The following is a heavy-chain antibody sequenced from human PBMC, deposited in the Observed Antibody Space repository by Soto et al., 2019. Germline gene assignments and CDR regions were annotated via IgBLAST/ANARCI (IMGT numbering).Heavy chain of an antibody. Sequence: HPGGSLRLSCAASGFTFSSYAMHWVRQAPGKGLEWVAVISYDGSNKHYADSVEGRFTISKDSSKNALFLQMNSLRPEDTALYCCARDRGGPRWFRALVYWGQGTLVTVSS. J-gene: IGHJ4*02. D-gene: IGHD3-10*01. CDR3: ARDRGGPRWFRALVY. CDR1: GFTFSSYA. CDR2: ISYDGSNK. V-gene: IGHV3-30-3*01.